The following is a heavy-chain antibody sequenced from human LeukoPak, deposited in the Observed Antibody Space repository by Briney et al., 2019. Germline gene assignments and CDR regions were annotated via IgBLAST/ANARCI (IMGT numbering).Heavy chain of an antibody. Sequence: GGSLRLSCAASGFTISSYVMSWVRQAPGKGLEWVSGISVSSGSTYYADSVKGGFTISGDNSTNTLFLQMNSLRAEETAVYYCAKNSYDSSGYYSPDYWGQGTLVTVSS. D-gene: IGHD3-22*01. J-gene: IGHJ4*02. V-gene: IGHV3-23*01. CDR1: GFTISSYV. CDR2: ISVSSGST. CDR3: AKNSYDSSGYYSPDY.